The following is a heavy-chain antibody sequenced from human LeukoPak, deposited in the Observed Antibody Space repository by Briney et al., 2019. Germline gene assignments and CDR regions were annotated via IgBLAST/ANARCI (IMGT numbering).Heavy chain of an antibody. CDR1: GGSISSCDYP. CDR2: MSDSGTT. D-gene: IGHD2-15*01. J-gene: IGHJ5*02. V-gene: IGHV4-31*03. CDR3: TRIGRCSDGSCLGWFDP. Sequence: PSETLSLTCTVSGGSISSCDYPWNWIRQVPGKGLEWSGYMSDSGTTNYNPSLRSRVSISLDTSKNQFSLRLNSVTAADTAVYYCTRIGRCSDGSCLGWFDPWGQGTLVTVSS.